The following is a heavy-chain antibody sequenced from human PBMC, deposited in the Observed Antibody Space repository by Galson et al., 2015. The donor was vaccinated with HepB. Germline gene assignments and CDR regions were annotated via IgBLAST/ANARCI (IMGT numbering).Heavy chain of an antibody. CDR1: GFTFSSYA. Sequence: SLRLSCAASGFTFSSYAMSWVRQAPGKGLEWVSGISGSGGSTYYADSVKGRFTIPRDKSKNTLYLQMNSLRAEDTAVYYPVAGLFSYGYVYYYGMDVWGQGTTVTVSS. CDR2: ISGSGGST. CDR3: VAGLFSYGYVYYYGMDV. V-gene: IGHV3-23*01. D-gene: IGHD5-18*01. J-gene: IGHJ6*02.